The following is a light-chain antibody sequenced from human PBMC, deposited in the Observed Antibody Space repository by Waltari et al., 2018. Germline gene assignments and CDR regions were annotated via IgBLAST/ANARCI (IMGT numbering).Light chain of an antibody. CDR1: SSDVRASHY. Sequence: QSALTQPASVSGSPAQSIPISPPGTSSDVRASHYVSWYEQHPDKAPKLMIYDVSKQPSGVSNRFSGSKSGNTAALTISGLQAEDEADYCCSSYTSSSTYVFGTGTKVTVL. J-gene: IGLJ1*01. CDR2: DVS. CDR3: SSYTSSSTYV. V-gene: IGLV2-14*01.